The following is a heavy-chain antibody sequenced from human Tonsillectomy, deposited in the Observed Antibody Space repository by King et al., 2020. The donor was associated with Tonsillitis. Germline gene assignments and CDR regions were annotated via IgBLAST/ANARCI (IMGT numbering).Heavy chain of an antibody. D-gene: IGHD3-22*01. CDR3: ARAFDTSGYYYSFDY. V-gene: IGHV1-2*02. CDR2: INPKSGAT. Sequence: QLVQSGAEVKKPGASVKVSCKASGYTFTDYYFHWVRQAPGQGLEWMGWINPKSGATWYAQKFQDRVTMTRDTSVSTLFMELSRLRSDDTAVYLCARAFDTSGYYYSFDYWGQGTLVTVSS. CDR1: GYTFTDYY. J-gene: IGHJ4*02.